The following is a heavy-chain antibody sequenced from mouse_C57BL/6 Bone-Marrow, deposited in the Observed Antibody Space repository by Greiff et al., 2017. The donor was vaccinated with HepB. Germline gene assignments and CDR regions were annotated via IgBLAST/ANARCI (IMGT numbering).Heavy chain of an antibody. J-gene: IGHJ3*01. D-gene: IGHD1-1*01. CDR1: GYTFTEYT. Sequence: VQLQESGAELVKPGASVKLSCKASGYTFTEYTIHWVKQRSGQGLEWIGWFYPGSGSIKYNEKFKDKATLTADKSSSTVYMELSRLTSEDSAVYCCARHEGNYYGSSYSAAWFAYWGQGTLVTVSA. V-gene: IGHV1-62-2*01. CDR3: ARHEGNYYGSSYSAAWFAY. CDR2: FYPGSGSI.